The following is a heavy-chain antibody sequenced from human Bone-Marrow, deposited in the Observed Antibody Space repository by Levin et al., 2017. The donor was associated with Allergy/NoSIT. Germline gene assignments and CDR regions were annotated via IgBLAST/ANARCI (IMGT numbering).Heavy chain of an antibody. CDR3: ATYQRGVGGKSS. CDR2: LYDIGRT. CDR1: GVSIATDH. V-gene: IGHV4-59*01. Sequence: PSETLSLTCTVSGVSIATDHWSWVRQPPGKGLEWIGTLYDIGRTYDSPSLEGRVTISADTSNNQFSLLLGSVTAADTAVYYCATYQRGVGGKSSWGQGTLVTVSS. D-gene: IGHD6-19*01. J-gene: IGHJ5*02.